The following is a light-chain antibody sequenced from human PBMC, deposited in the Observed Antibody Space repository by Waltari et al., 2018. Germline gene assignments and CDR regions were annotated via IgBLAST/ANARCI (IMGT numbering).Light chain of an antibody. J-gene: IGKJ1*01. V-gene: IGKV3D-20*01. CDR3: QQYGSSPPWT. CDR2: DAS. CDR1: QSVNSNY. Sequence: EIVLTQSPATLSLSPGERATLSCGDSQSVNSNYLAWYQQKPGLAPRLLIYDASSRATGIPDRFTGSGSGTDFTLTISRLEPEDFAVYYCQQYGSSPPWTFGQGTKVEIK.